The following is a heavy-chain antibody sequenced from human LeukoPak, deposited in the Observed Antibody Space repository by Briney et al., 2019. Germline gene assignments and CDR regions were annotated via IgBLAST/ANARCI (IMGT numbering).Heavy chain of an antibody. Sequence: GASVKVSCKASGYTFPSYAIIWVRQAPGQGLEWMGWISGYNGNTKSSQSLQDRVIMTTDTSTRAAYMELRSLRPDDTAVYYCARVYLGIYYDGSPSPFDYWGQGTLVTVSS. V-gene: IGHV1-18*01. J-gene: IGHJ4*02. CDR2: ISGYNGNT. CDR1: GYTFPSYA. CDR3: ARVYLGIYYDGSPSPFDY. D-gene: IGHD3-22*01.